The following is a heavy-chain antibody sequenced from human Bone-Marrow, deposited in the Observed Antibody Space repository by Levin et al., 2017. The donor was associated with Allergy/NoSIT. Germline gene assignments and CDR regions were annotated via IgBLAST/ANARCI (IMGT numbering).Heavy chain of an antibody. J-gene: IGHJ3*02. Sequence: PGGSLRLSCAASGFTFSSYAMHWVRQAPGKGLEWVAVISYDGSNKYYADSVKGRFTISRDNSKNTLYLQMNSLRAEDTAVYYCARDSLGSGTGTFDIWGQGTMVTVSS. CDR1: GFTFSSYA. D-gene: IGHD3-10*01. CDR2: ISYDGSNK. CDR3: ARDSLGSGTGTFDI. V-gene: IGHV3-30*04.